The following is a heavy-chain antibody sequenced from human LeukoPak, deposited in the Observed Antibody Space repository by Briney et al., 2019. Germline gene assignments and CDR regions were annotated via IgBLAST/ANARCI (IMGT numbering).Heavy chain of an antibody. CDR2: ISPTGSTT. J-gene: IGHJ4*02. V-gene: IGHV3-74*01. CDR3: ARGPNSNWSGLDF. CDR1: GFSFSGHW. D-gene: IGHD6-6*01. Sequence: GGSLRLSCTASGFSFSGHWMHWARQLPGKGLVWVSRISPTGSTTSYADSVKGRFTVSRDNAKDTLYLQVNNLRAEDTAVYYCARGPNSNWSGLDFWGQGTLLTVSS.